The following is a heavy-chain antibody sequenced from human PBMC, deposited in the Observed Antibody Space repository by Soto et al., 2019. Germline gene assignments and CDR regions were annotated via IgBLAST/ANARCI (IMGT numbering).Heavy chain of an antibody. D-gene: IGHD3-22*01. J-gene: IGHJ3*02. CDR3: ARGMRYYYDSSGPDAFDI. V-gene: IGHV3-11*01. Sequence: SLRLSCAASGFTFSDYYMSWIRQAPGEGLEWVSYISSSGSTIYYADSVKGRFTISRDNAKNSLYLQMNSLRAEDTAVYYCARGMRYYYDSSGPDAFDIWGQGTMVTVSS. CDR1: GFTFSDYY. CDR2: ISSSGSTI.